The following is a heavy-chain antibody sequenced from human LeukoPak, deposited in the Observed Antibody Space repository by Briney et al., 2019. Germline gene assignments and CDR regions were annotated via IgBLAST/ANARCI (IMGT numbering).Heavy chain of an antibody. CDR1: GFTFSGYS. Sequence: GGSLRLSCEASGFTFSGYSMNWVRQAPGNGLEWVSSIDSSSNYIYYADSLKGRFIISRDNAKNSLFLQITSLRAEDTAVYYCTKDDGNTYGCLDYWGQGTLVTVSS. J-gene: IGHJ4*02. CDR2: IDSSSNYI. CDR3: TKDDGNTYGCLDY. V-gene: IGHV3-21*01. D-gene: IGHD5-18*01.